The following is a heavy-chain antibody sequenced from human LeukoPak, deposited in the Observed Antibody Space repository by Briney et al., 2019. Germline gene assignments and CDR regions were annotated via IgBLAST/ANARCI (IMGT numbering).Heavy chain of an antibody. V-gene: IGHV3-7*01. CDR3: ARGGASSKPLDA. CDR2: IKPDGSDT. Sequence: GGSLRLSCEASGFSLSSYWMSWVRLARGKGLEWVANIKPDGSDTRQVDSVKGRFTISRDNAKNSLYLQTSGLRGEDTAVYYCARGGASSKPLDAWGQGTLVTVSS. D-gene: IGHD3-10*01. J-gene: IGHJ5*02. CDR1: GFSLSSYW.